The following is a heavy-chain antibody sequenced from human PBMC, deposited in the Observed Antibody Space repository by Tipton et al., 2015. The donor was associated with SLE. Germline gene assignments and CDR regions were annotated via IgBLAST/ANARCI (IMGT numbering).Heavy chain of an antibody. J-gene: IGHJ2*01. D-gene: IGHD2-15*01. CDR3: ARGYCSGGSCSYWYFDL. CDR1: GGSFSGYY. Sequence: TLSLTCAVYGGSFSGYYWSWIRQPPGKGLEWIGEINHSGSTNYNPSLKSRGTISVDTSKNQFSLKLSSVTAADTAVYYCARGYCSGGSCSYWYFDLWGRGTLVTVSS. V-gene: IGHV4-34*01. CDR2: INHSGST.